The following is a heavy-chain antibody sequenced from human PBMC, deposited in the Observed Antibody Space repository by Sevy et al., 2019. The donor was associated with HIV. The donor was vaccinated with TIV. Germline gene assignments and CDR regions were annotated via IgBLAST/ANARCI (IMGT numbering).Heavy chain of an antibody. Sequence: GGSLRLSCAASGFTFSSYGMHWVRQAPGKGLEWVAVIGYDGINRYYADSVKGRFTISRDNSKNTLYLQMNSLRAEDTAVYYCARDNLLPIMVSMVRGALSYYFDYWGQGTLVTVSS. V-gene: IGHV3-33*01. D-gene: IGHD3-10*01. CDR3: ARDNLLPIMVSMVRGALSYYFDY. CDR2: IGYDGINR. CDR1: GFTFSSYG. J-gene: IGHJ4*02.